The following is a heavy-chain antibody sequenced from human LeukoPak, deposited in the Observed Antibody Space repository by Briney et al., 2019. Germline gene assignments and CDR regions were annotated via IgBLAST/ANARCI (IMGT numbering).Heavy chain of an antibody. V-gene: IGHV4-4*09. CDR1: GGSISSYY. CDR2: IYTSGST. CDR3: ARSGLREVGLTWFDP. Sequence: EPSETLSLTCTVSGGSISSYYWSWIRQPPGKGLEWIGYIYTSGSTNYNPSLKSRVTISVDTSKNQFSLKLSSVTAADTAVYYCARSGLREVGLTWFDPWGQGTLVTVSS. J-gene: IGHJ5*02. D-gene: IGHD3-10*01.